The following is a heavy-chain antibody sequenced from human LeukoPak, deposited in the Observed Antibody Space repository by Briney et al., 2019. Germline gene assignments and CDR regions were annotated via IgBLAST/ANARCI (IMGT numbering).Heavy chain of an antibody. CDR3: ARVGNNYGYYFDY. Sequence: SETLSLTCTVSGGSIRGYYWSWIRQPPGKGLELIGYVYYSGSTYYNPSLKSRLTMLVDTSKNQFTLKLNSVTAADTAVYYCARVGNNYGYYFDYWGQGTLVTVSS. D-gene: IGHD3-10*01. J-gene: IGHJ4*02. CDR2: VYYSGST. V-gene: IGHV4-59*01. CDR1: GGSIRGYY.